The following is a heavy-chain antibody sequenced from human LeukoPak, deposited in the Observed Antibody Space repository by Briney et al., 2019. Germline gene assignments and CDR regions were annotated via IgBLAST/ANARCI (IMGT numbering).Heavy chain of an antibody. D-gene: IGHD4-23*01. CDR1: GYTFTSYY. Sequence: ASVKVSCKASGYTFTSYYMHWVRQAPGQGLEWMGIINPSGGSTSYAQKFQGRVTMTRDTSTSIVYMELSSLRSEDTAVYYCAREVVGGYGGLYYYYGMDVWGQGTTVTVSS. CDR3: AREVVGGYGGLYYYYGMDV. J-gene: IGHJ6*02. CDR2: INPSGGST. V-gene: IGHV1-46*01.